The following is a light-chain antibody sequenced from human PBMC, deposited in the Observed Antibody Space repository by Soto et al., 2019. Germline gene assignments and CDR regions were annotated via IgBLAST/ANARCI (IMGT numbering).Light chain of an antibody. J-gene: IGKJ1*01. CDR3: QQYNTYPWT. Sequence: DIQMTQSPSTLSASVGDRVTITCRASQSLSSWLAWYQQQPGKAPKLLIYKASSLESGVPSRFSGSRSGKEFTLTISSLQPDDFATYYCQQYNTYPWTFGQGTKVEIK. CDR2: KAS. V-gene: IGKV1-5*03. CDR1: QSLSSW.